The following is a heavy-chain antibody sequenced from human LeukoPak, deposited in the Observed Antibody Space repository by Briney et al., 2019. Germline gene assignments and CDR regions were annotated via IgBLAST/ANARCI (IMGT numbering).Heavy chain of an antibody. Sequence: PGGSLRLSCAASGFTFSSYAMSWVRQAPGKGLEWVAVISYDGSNKYYADSVKGRFTISRDNSNNMLYLQMSSLRVEDTAVYYCAKEPYSGSQLLDYWGQGTLVTVSS. CDR1: GFTFSSYA. D-gene: IGHD1-26*01. J-gene: IGHJ4*02. V-gene: IGHV3-30*18. CDR3: AKEPYSGSQLLDY. CDR2: ISYDGSNK.